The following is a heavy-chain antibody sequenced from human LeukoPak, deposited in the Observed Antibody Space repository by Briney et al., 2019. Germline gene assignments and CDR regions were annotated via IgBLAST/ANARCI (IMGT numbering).Heavy chain of an antibody. V-gene: IGHV4-34*01. CDR2: INHSGST. D-gene: IGHD2-2*01. Sequence: SETLSLTCAVYGGSFSGYYWSWIRQPPGKGLEWIGEINHSGSTNYNPSLKSRVTISVDKSKNQFSLKLSSVTAADTAVYYCARGYCSSTSCYFYYYYYMDVWGKGTTVTVSS. J-gene: IGHJ6*03. CDR3: ARGYCSSTSCYFYYYYYMDV. CDR1: GGSFSGYY.